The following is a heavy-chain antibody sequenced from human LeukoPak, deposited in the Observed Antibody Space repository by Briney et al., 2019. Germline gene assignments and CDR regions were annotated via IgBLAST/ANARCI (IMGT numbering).Heavy chain of an antibody. V-gene: IGHV3-48*01. D-gene: IGHD3-10*01. CDR3: ARDASPAAYNGNWFDP. J-gene: IGHJ5*02. CDR2: ISTSSTI. Sequence: GGSLRLSCAASGFTFSSYSMNWVRQAPGKGLEWVSYISTSSTIYYADSVKGRFTISRDNAKNSLYLQMNSLRAEDTAVYFCARDASPAAYNGNWFDPWGQGTLVTVSS. CDR1: GFTFSSYS.